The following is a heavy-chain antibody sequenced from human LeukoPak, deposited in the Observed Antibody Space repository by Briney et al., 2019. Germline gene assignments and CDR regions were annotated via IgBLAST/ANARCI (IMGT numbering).Heavy chain of an antibody. D-gene: IGHD4/OR15-4a*01. Sequence: LPLTCTVSGGSISNYYWTWIRQPPGKGLEWVSSISSSGSYKYYADSLKGRSTISRDNADNSVFLQLNSLTVEDTAVYYCARGMIRGALWCVDFWGLGSLVTVSS. CDR1: GGSISNYY. V-gene: IGHV3-11*06. J-gene: IGHJ4*02. CDR2: ISSSGSYK. CDR3: ARGMIRGALWCVDF.